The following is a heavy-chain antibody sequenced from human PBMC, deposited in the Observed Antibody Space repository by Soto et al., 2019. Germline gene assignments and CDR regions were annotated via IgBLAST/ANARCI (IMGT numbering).Heavy chain of an antibody. CDR3: AREPRYCRGGSCSITGDAYDI. V-gene: IGHV3-66*01. Sequence: SLRLSCTASGFIVSDTYVNWVRQAPGEGLEWVSVISNRGDTHYADSVRGRFSLSRDISDNTLHLQMNNLRVEDTAVYYCAREPRYCRGGSCSITGDAYDIWGQGTMVTVSS. CDR2: ISNRGDT. D-gene: IGHD2-15*01. J-gene: IGHJ3*02. CDR1: GFIVSDTY.